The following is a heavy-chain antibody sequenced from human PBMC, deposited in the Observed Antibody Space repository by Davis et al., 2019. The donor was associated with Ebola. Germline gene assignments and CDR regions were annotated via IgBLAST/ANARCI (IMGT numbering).Heavy chain of an antibody. V-gene: IGHV2-70*12. Sequence: SGPTLVKPTQTPTLICTSPGFSPSTSGMRVSWIRQHPGKALEWHARIEWDADKFYSTSLKTRLTISKDTSKNQVVLTMTKMDPVETATYYCAHGSCSSTSCVYAFDIWGQGTMVTVSS. CDR2: IEWDADK. CDR1: GFSPSTSGMR. J-gene: IGHJ3*02. CDR3: AHGSCSSTSCVYAFDI. D-gene: IGHD2-2*01.